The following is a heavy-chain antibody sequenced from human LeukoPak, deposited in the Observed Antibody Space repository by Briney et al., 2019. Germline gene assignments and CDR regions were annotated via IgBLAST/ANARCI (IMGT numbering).Heavy chain of an antibody. CDR3: ARHKDYYYSYMDV. V-gene: IGHV4-39*01. CDR1: GGSISSSSYY. Sequence: PSETLSLTCTVSGGSISSSSYYWGWIRQPPGKGLEWIGNIYYIGSTYYNPSLTSRVTISVDTSKNQFSLKLSSVTAADTAVYYCARHKDYYYSYMDVWGKGTTVTISS. CDR2: IYYIGST. J-gene: IGHJ6*03.